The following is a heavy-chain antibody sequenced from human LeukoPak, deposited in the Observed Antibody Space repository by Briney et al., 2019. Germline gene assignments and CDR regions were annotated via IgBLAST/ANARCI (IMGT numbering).Heavy chain of an antibody. Sequence: ASVKVSCKASGYTFTTYYIHWVRQAPGQGLEWMGIINPSGGSTTYAQAFQGRVTMTRDTSTSTVYMELRSLRSEDTAVYYCARDPRGDGSNPDYWGQGTLLTVSS. D-gene: IGHD5-24*01. CDR1: GYTFTTYY. CDR2: INPSGGST. CDR3: ARDPRGDGSNPDY. J-gene: IGHJ4*02. V-gene: IGHV1-46*01.